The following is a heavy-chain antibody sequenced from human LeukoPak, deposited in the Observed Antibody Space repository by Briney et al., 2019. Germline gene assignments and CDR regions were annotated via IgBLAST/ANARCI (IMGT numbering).Heavy chain of an antibody. V-gene: IGHV4-59*01. CDR1: GGSISSYY. CDR3: ARMGLILPAEFDY. D-gene: IGHD1-14*01. Sequence: PSETLSLTCTVSGGSISSYYWSWIRQPPGKGLEWIGYIYYGGSTNYNPSLKSRVTISVDTSKNQFSLKLSSVPAADTAVYYCARMGLILPAEFDYWGQGTLVTVSS. J-gene: IGHJ4*02. CDR2: IYYGGST.